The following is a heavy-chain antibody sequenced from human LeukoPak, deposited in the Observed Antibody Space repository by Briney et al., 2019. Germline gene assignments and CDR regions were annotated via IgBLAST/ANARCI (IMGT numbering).Heavy chain of an antibody. CDR2: IYYSGST. D-gene: IGHD5-18*01. Sequence: SETLSLTCAVYGGSFSGYYWSWIRQHPGKGLEWIGYIYYSGSTYYNPSLKSRVTISVDTSKNQFSLKLSSVTAADTAVYYCASHRGGGYSYVYWGQGTLVTVSS. V-gene: IGHV4-31*11. CDR3: ASHRGGGYSYVY. CDR1: GGSFSGYY. J-gene: IGHJ4*02.